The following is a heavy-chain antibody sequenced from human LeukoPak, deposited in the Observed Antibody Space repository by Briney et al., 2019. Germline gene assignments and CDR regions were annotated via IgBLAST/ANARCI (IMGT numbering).Heavy chain of an antibody. Sequence: SETLSLTCTVSGGAISPYYWSWIRQPPGKGLEWIGYIYYSGSTYYNPSLKSRVTISVDTSKNQFSLKLSSVTAADTAVYYRARYYYDTSGYPHYFDYWGQGTLVTVSS. D-gene: IGHD3-22*01. CDR2: IYYSGST. CDR3: ARYYYDTSGYPHYFDY. V-gene: IGHV4-59*08. J-gene: IGHJ4*02. CDR1: GGAISPYY.